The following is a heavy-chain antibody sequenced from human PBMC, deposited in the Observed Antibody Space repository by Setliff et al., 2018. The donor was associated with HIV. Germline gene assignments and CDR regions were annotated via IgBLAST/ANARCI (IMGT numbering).Heavy chain of an antibody. J-gene: IGHJ4*02. CDR3: ARVEYYYDSSGYYYDY. V-gene: IGHV1-69*05. CDR1: GGTFSSFA. Sequence: SVKVSCKASGGTFSSFAIHWVRQAPGQGLEWMGGIIPIFGTANYAQKFQGRVTMTRDTSTSTVYMELSSLRSEDTAVYYCARVEYYYDSSGYYYDYWGQGTLVTVSS. D-gene: IGHD3-22*01. CDR2: IIPIFGTA.